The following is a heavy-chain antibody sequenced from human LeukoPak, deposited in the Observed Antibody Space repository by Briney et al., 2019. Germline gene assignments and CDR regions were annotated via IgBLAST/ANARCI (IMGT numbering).Heavy chain of an antibody. J-gene: IGHJ4*02. CDR1: GGSISFSTYY. CDR2: IYHSGST. D-gene: IGHD6-19*01. V-gene: IGHV4-39*07. CDR3: ASPAAVADY. Sequence: PSETLSLTCTVSGGSISFSTYYWGWIRQPPGKGLEWIGSIYHSGSTYYNPSLKSRVTISVDTSKNQFSLKLSSVTAADTAVYYCASPAAVADYWGQGTLVTVSS.